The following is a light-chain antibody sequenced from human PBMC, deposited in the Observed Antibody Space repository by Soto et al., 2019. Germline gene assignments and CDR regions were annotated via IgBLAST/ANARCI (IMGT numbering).Light chain of an antibody. Sequence: SALTRPRSVSGSPGQSVTISCTGTSSDVGGYNYVSWYQQHPGKAPKLMIYDVSKRPSGVPDRFSGSKSGNTASLTISGLQAEDEADYYCCSYAGSYTYVFGTGTKVTVL. V-gene: IGLV2-11*01. CDR1: SSDVGGYNY. CDR3: CSYAGSYTYV. J-gene: IGLJ1*01. CDR2: DVS.